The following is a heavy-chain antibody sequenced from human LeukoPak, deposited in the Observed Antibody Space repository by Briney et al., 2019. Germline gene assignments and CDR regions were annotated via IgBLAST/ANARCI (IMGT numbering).Heavy chain of an antibody. Sequence: ASVKVSCKASGYTFTGHYMHWVRQAPGQGLEWMGWINPDSGGTDYAQKFQGRVTMTRDTSITTAYMELSRLRSDDTAVYYCARHMRAYYYMDVWGKGTTVTISS. V-gene: IGHV1-2*02. CDR2: INPDSGGT. CDR3: ARHMRAYYYMDV. CDR1: GYTFTGHY. D-gene: IGHD2-21*01. J-gene: IGHJ6*03.